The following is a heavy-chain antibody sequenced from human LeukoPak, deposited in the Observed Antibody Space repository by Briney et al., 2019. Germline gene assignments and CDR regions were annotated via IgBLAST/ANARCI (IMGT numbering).Heavy chain of an antibody. V-gene: IGHV4-31*03. D-gene: IGHD6-6*01. CDR2: IYYSGST. CDR1: GGSISSGGYY. Sequence: PSETLSLTCTVSGGSISSGGYYWSWIRQHPGKGLEWIGYIYYSGSTYYNPSLKSRVTISVDTSKNQFSLKLSSVTAADTAVYYCARGEPEYSSSQTFDYWGQGTLVTVSS. CDR3: ARGEPEYSSSQTFDY. J-gene: IGHJ4*02.